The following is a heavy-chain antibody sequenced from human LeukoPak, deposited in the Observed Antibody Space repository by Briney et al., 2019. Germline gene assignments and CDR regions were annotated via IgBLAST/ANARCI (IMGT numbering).Heavy chain of an antibody. CDR2: IYYSGST. CDR1: GGSISSYY. V-gene: IGHV4-59*08. CDR3: ARHHYDYVWGSYRYNWFDP. Sequence: NASETLSLTCTVSGGSISSYYWSWIRQPPGKGLEWIGYIYYSGSTYYNPSLRSRVTISVDTSKNQFSLKLSSVTAADTAVYYCARHHYDYVWGSYRYNWFDPWGQGTLVTVSS. J-gene: IGHJ5*02. D-gene: IGHD3-16*02.